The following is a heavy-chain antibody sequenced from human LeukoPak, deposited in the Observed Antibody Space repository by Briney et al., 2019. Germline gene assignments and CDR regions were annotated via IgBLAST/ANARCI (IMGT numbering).Heavy chain of an antibody. D-gene: IGHD6-13*01. J-gene: IGHJ3*02. V-gene: IGHV7-4-1*02. Sequence: ASVKVSCKASGGAFNNFAIHWVRQAPGQRLEWMGWIDTNTGNPTYAQGFTGRFVFSLATSVSTAYLQISSLKAEDTAVYYCAIGIEQQLADAFDIWGQGTMVTVSS. CDR2: IDTNTGNP. CDR3: AIGIEQQLADAFDI. CDR1: GGAFNNFA.